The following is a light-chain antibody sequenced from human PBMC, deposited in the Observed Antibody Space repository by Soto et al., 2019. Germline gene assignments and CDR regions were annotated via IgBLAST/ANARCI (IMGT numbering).Light chain of an antibody. CDR3: QVWDSSSNHWI. V-gene: IGLV3-21*02. CDR2: ADS. Sequence: SYELTQPPSVSVAPGQTARITCDRNNIGSKSVHWYQQKPGQAPVLVVYADSDRPSGIPERFSGSNSGNTATLTISRVEAGDEADYFCQVWDSSSNHWIFGGGTKLTVL. CDR1: NIGSKS. J-gene: IGLJ2*01.